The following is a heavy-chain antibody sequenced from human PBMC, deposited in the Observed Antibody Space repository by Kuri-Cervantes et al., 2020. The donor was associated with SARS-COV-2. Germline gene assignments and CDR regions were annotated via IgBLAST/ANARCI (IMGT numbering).Heavy chain of an antibody. V-gene: IGHV3-23*01. CDR2: ISGSGGSA. Sequence: GGSLRLSCAASGFTFSSYAMSWVRQAPGKGLEWVSAISGSGGSAYSADSVKGRFTISRDNSKNTLYLQMNSLRAGDTAIYYCARSPTGVVIDYWGQGTLVTVSS. D-gene: IGHD2-2*01. CDR3: ARSPTGVVIDY. CDR1: GFTFSSYA. J-gene: IGHJ4*02.